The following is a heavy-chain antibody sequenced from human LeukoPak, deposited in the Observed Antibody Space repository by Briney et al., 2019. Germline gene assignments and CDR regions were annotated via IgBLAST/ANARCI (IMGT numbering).Heavy chain of an antibody. Sequence: SETLSLTCGVSGVFISSGYWWSWVRQPPGKGLEWIGEIHHSGSTNYNSFLKSRITISVDKSRNQFSLRLSSVTAADTAVYYCARNGDYSMDHWGQGTLVTVSS. D-gene: IGHD2-21*01. CDR3: ARNGDYSMDH. CDR2: IHHSGST. CDR1: GVFISSGYW. J-gene: IGHJ4*02. V-gene: IGHV4-4*02.